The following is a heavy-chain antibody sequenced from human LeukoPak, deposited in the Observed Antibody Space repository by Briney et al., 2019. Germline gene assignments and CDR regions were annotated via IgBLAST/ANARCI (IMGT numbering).Heavy chain of an antibody. CDR2: ITGSATT. V-gene: IGHV3-11*04. CDR3: ARDLGPHSSSPNSGAFDI. CDR1: GFTFSDYY. D-gene: IGHD6-6*01. Sequence: GGSLRLSCAASGFTFSDYYMTWIRQAPGKGLEWVSYITGSATTYYADSVKGRFTISRDNAKTSLYLQMNSLRAEDTAVYYCARDLGPHSSSPNSGAFDIWGQGTMVTVSS. J-gene: IGHJ3*02.